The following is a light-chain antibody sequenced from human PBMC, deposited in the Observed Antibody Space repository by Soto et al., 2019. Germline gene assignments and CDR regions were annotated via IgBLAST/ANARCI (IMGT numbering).Light chain of an antibody. CDR1: QSVTSSS. CDR2: AAP. CDR3: HQYGNSPQP. Sequence: EIVLTQSPGTLSLSPGERATLSCRASQSVTSSSFAWYQQKPGQAPRFLLYAAPSRATGIPDRFSGSGYGTDFPLTISRLEPEDFAVYYCHQYGNSPQPFGQGTKVEI. J-gene: IGKJ1*01. V-gene: IGKV3-20*01.